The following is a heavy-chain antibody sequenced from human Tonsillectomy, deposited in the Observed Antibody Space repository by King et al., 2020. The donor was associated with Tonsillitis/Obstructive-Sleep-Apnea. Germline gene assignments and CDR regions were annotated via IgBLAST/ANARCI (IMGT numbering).Heavy chain of an antibody. Sequence: QVQLVQSGAEVKKPGASVKVSCKASGYTFTGYDMHWVRQAPGQGLEWMGWINPNSGGTNYAQKFQGRVTMTRDTSISTADMALRRLRSDDTAVYYCARDPGSSWPKFDYWGQGTLVTVSS. V-gene: IGHV1-2*02. J-gene: IGHJ4*02. CDR3: ARDPGSSWPKFDY. CDR2: INPNSGGT. D-gene: IGHD6-13*01. CDR1: GYTFTGYD.